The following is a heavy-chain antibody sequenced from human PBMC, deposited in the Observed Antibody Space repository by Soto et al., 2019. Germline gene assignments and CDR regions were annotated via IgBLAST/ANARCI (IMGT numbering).Heavy chain of an antibody. V-gene: IGHV4-30-4*01. CDR2: IYYSGST. CDR1: GGSISSGDYY. Sequence: QVQLQESGPGLVKPSQTLSLTCTVSGGSISSGDYYWSWIRHPPGKDLEWLGYIYYSGSTYYNPSLKSRVTISVDTSKNQCALNLSSVTAADTAVYYCAKEPVSNTIFGVSGMDVWGRGTTVTVSS. J-gene: IGHJ6*02. D-gene: IGHD3-3*01. CDR3: AKEPVSNTIFGVSGMDV.